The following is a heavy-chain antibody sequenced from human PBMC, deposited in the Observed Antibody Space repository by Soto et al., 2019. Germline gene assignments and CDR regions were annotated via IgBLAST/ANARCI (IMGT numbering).Heavy chain of an antibody. CDR2: IYWDDDK. V-gene: IGHV2-5*02. CDR1: GFSLSTSGVG. J-gene: IGHJ4*02. D-gene: IGHD3-9*01. CDR3: AHCTRYFDWLSTFDY. Sequence: SGPTLVNPTQTLTLTCTFSGFSLSTSGVGVGWIRQPPGKALEWLALIYWDDDKRYSPSLKSRLTVTKDTSKNQVVLTMTNMDTVDTATYYCAHCTRYFDWLSTFDYWGQGTLVTVSS.